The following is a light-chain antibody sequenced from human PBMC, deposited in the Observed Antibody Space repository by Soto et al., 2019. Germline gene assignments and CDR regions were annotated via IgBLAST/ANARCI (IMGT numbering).Light chain of an antibody. CDR2: GAS. Sequence: EIVLTQSPGTLSLSPGERAILSCRASQTVSGTYLAWFQQKPGQAPRLLIYGASSRAPGVSDRFSGSGSGTDFTLTISRLEPEDFAVYYCQQSGRSPTWTFGQGTKVEVK. CDR3: QQSGRSPTWT. J-gene: IGKJ1*01. V-gene: IGKV3-20*01. CDR1: QTVSGTY.